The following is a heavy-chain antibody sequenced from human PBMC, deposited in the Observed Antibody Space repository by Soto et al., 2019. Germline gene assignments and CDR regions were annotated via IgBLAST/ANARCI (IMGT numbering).Heavy chain of an antibody. D-gene: IGHD6-13*01. Sequence: QVQLVESGGGVVQPGRSLRLSCAASGFTFSSYGMHWVRQAPGKGLEWVAVISYDGSNKYYADSVKGRFTISRDNSKNTLYLQMNSLRAEDTAVYYCAAVRDDISSYYYYYGMDVWGQGTTVTVSS. CDR1: GFTFSSYG. CDR3: AAVRDDISSYYYYYGMDV. J-gene: IGHJ6*02. CDR2: ISYDGSNK. V-gene: IGHV3-30*03.